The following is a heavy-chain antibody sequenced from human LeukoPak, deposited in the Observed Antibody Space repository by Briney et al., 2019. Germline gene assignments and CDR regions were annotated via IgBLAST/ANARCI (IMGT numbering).Heavy chain of an antibody. J-gene: IGHJ4*02. D-gene: IGHD5-18*01. CDR1: RFTFSSYW. V-gene: IGHV3-7*01. CDR3: ARAITPGYGYYYFDY. CDR2: IKQDGSEK. Sequence: GGSLRLSCAASRFTFSSYWMSWVRQAPGKGLEWVANIKQDGSEKYYVDSVKGRFTISRDNAKNSLALQMNSLRAEDTAVYYCARAITPGYGYYYFDYRGQGTLVTVSS.